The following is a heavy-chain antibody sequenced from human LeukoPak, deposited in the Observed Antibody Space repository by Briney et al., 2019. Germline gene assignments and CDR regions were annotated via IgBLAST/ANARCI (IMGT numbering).Heavy chain of an antibody. CDR3: ARDFSPTPMAYEAFDI. D-gene: IGHD5-24*01. CDR2: INQEGSEK. CDR1: GFTFSNFW. J-gene: IGHJ3*02. Sequence: GGSLRLSCAASGFTFSNFWTNWVREAPGKGREWVANINQEGSEKYYVASVEGRFTVSRDNAKNPLYLQMNSLRAEDTAVYYCARDFSPTPMAYEAFDIWGQGTMVTVSS. V-gene: IGHV3-7*01.